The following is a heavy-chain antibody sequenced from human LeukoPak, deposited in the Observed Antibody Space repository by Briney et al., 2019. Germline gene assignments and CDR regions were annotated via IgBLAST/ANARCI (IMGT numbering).Heavy chain of an antibody. Sequence: ASVKVSCKASGYTFTGYYMHWVRQAPGQGLEWMGWINPNSGGTNYAQKFQGRVTMTRDTSIGTAYMELSRLRSDDTAVYYCAREVTEEMATTIDYWGQGTLVTVSS. CDR1: GYTFTGYY. CDR3: AREVTEEMATTIDY. D-gene: IGHD5-24*01. J-gene: IGHJ4*02. V-gene: IGHV1-2*02. CDR2: INPNSGGT.